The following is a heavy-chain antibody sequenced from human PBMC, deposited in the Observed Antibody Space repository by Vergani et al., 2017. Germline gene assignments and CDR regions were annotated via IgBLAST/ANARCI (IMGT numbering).Heavy chain of an antibody. CDR3: ARARDPRSRYYYDSSGYYYVGAFDY. D-gene: IGHD3-22*01. CDR1: GYTFTGYY. V-gene: IGHV1-2*02. J-gene: IGHJ4*02. CDR2: INPNSGGT. Sequence: QVQLVQSGAEVKKPGASVKVSCKASGYTFTGYYMHWVRQAPGQGLEWMGWINPNSGGTNYAQKFQGRVTITADKSTSTAYMELSSLRSEDTAVYYCARARDPRSRYYYDSSGYYYVGAFDYWGQGTLVTVSS.